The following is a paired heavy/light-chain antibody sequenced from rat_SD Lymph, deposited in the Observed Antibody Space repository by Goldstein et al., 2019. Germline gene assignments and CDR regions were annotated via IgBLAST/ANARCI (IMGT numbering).Light chain of an antibody. J-gene: IGKJ2-3*01. V-gene: IGKV4S18*01. CDR3: LQLSSYPPYT. Sequence: EIVLTQSPTTMAASPGEKVTLNCLASSSVSYMNWYQQKSGASPKLWIYGTSNLASGVPNRFSGSGSGTSYSLTISSMEAEDVATYYCLQLSSYPPYTFGAGTKLELK. CDR2: GTS. CDR1: SSVSY.
Heavy chain of an antibody. J-gene: IGHJ2*01. CDR2: ISTSGSRT. CDR3: ARRDTTDYYYYFDY. V-gene: IGHV5-25*01. Sequence: EVQLVESGGGLVQPGRSLKLSCAASGFTFSNYYMAWVRQAPKKGLEWVATISTSGSRTYYPDSVKGRFTISRDNAKSSLYLQMNSLKSEDTATYYCARRDTTDYYYYFDYWGQGVMVTVSS. D-gene: IGHD1-6*01. CDR1: GFTFSNYY.